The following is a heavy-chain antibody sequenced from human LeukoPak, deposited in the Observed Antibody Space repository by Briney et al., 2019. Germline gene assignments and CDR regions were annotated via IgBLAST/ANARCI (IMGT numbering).Heavy chain of an antibody. CDR2: IYYSGST. J-gene: IGHJ4*02. CDR1: GGSFIGFY. CDR3: ARDNHSWQWLAK. V-gene: IGHV4-34*01. D-gene: IGHD6-19*01. Sequence: SETLSLTCAVYGGSFIGFYWSWIRQPPGKGLEWIGSIYYSGSTYYNPSLKSRVTISVDTSKNQFSLKLSSVTAADTAVYYCARDNHSWQWLAKWGQGTLVTVSS.